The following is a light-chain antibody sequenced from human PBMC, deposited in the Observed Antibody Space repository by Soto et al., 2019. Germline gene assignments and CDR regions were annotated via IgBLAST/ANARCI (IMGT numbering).Light chain of an antibody. J-gene: IGLJ1*01. Sequence: QSVLTQPPSASGTPGQTVTISCSGRRSNIGSNNVNWYQQLPGAAPKLLIYSNDQRPAEVPDRFSASKSGTSASLAISGLRSEDEGDYYCAGWDDSLNGVYVFGSGTKLTVL. CDR1: RSNIGSNN. V-gene: IGLV1-44*01. CDR3: AGWDDSLNGVYV. CDR2: SND.